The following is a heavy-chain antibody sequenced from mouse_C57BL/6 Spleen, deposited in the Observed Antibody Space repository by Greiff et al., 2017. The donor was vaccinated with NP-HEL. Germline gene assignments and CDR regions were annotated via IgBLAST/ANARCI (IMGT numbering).Heavy chain of an antibody. J-gene: IGHJ2*01. CDR3: ARWYGNFDY. Sequence: VQLQQSGASVKISCKASGYAFSSYWMNWVKQRPGKGLEWIGQIYPGDGDTNYNGKFKGKATLTADKSSSTAYMQLSSLTSEDSAVYFCARWYGNFDYWGQGTTLTVSS. CDR1: GYAFSSYW. V-gene: IGHV1-80*01. D-gene: IGHD2-10*02. CDR2: IYPGDGDT.